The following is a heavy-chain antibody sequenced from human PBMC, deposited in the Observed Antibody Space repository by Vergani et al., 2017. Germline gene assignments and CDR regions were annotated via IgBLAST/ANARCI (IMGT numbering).Heavy chain of an antibody. V-gene: IGHV3-21*04. CDR2: ISSSSSYI. D-gene: IGHD6-6*01. Sequence: EVQLVESGGGLVKPGGSLRLSCAASGFTFSSYSMNWVRQAPGKGLELVSSISSSSSYIYYADSVKGRFTISRDNANNTLYLQMNSLRAEDTAVYYCAKXAFGYSSSKSYYYYYMDVWGKGTTVTVSS. J-gene: IGHJ6*03. CDR3: AKXAFGYSSSKSYYYYYMDV. CDR1: GFTFSSYS.